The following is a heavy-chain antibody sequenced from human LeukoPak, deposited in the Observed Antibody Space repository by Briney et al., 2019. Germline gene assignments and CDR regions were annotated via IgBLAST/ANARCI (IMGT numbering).Heavy chain of an antibody. CDR2: ITTGSTYI. Sequence: GGSLRLSCSASAFTFSDYTMIWVRQAPGKGLEWVSCITTGSTYIYYADSVKGRFTISRDNAKNSLYLQMTSLRAEDTAVYYCASSLDAYYYYYYMDVWGKGTTVTISS. V-gene: IGHV3-21*01. J-gene: IGHJ6*03. D-gene: IGHD2-2*01. CDR1: AFTFSDYT. CDR3: ASSLDAYYYYYYMDV.